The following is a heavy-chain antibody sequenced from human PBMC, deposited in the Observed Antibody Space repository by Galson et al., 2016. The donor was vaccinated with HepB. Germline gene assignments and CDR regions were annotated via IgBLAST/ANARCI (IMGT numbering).Heavy chain of an antibody. Sequence: SLRLSCAASGFTLSNYWMHWVRHAPGKGLVWVSRITSDGSSTTYAEHVEGRFPISRDNAKHTLYLQMNRLRAEDQAVYYGARGRGASTPLDHWGQGTLVTVSS. V-gene: IGHV3-74*01. CDR3: ARGRGASTPLDH. J-gene: IGHJ4*02. D-gene: IGHD2/OR15-2a*01. CDR2: ITSDGSST. CDR1: GFTLSNYW.